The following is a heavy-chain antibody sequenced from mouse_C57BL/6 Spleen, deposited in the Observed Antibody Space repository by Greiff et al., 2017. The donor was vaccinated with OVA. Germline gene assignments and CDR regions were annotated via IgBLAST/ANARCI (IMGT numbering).Heavy chain of an antibody. CDR1: GYTFTSYW. CDR3: ARSYDYDGAWFAY. J-gene: IGHJ3*01. D-gene: IGHD2-4*01. V-gene: IGHV1-50*01. CDR2: IDPSDSYT. Sequence: QVQLQQPGAELVKPGASVKLSCKASGYTFTSYWMQWVKQRPGQGLEWIGEIDPSDSYTNYNQKFKGKATLTVDTSSSTAYMQLSSRTSEDSAVYYCARSYDYDGAWFAYWGQGTLVTVSA.